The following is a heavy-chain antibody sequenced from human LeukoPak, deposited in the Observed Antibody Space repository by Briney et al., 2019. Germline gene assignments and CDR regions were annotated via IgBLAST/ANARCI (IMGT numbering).Heavy chain of an antibody. J-gene: IGHJ4*02. V-gene: IGHV4-39*01. CDR3: ARQKGYYFDY. Sequence: PSETLSLTCTVSGGPISSSSYYWGWIRQPPGKGLEWIGSIYYSGSTYYNPSLKSRVTISVDTSKNQFSLKLSSVTAADTAVYYCARQKGYYFDYWGQGTLVTVSS. CDR2: IYYSGST. CDR1: GGPISSSSYY.